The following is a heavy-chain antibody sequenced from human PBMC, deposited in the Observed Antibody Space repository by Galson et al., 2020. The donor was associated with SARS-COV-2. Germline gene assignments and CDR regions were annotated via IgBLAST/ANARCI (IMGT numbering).Heavy chain of an antibody. CDR3: ARVKGRITMIVVADYFDY. CDR2: IYYSGRT. CDR1: GGSISSGGYY. D-gene: IGHD3-22*01. Sequence: SETLSLTCTVSGGSISSGGYYWSWIRQHPGKGLEWIGYIYYSGRTYYNPSLKSRVTISVDTSKNQFSLKLSSVTAADTAVYYCARVKGRITMIVVADYFDYWGQGTLVTVSS. V-gene: IGHV4-31*03. J-gene: IGHJ4*02.